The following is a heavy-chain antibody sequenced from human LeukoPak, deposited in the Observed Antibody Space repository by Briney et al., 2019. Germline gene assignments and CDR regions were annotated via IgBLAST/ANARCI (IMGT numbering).Heavy chain of an antibody. J-gene: IGHJ4*02. CDR2: ISGSGGST. CDR3: AKEGGYYFDY. Sequence: SGGSLRLSCAASGFTFSSYAMSWVRQAPGKGLEWVSAISGSGGSTYYADSVKGRFTISRDNSKNTLYLQMNSLRREDTAVYFCAKEGGYYFDYWGQGTLVTVSS. V-gene: IGHV3-23*01. D-gene: IGHD5-12*01. CDR1: GFTFSSYA.